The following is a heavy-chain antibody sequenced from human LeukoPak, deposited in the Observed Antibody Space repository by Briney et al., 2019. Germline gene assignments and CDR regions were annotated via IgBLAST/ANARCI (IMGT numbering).Heavy chain of an antibody. CDR1: GFTFSSSS. J-gene: IGHJ3*02. D-gene: IGHD2-15*01. V-gene: IGHV3-48*01. CDR2: ISSSGSTI. Sequence: GGSLRLSCAASGFTFSSSSMNWVRQAPGKGLEWVSYISSSGSTIYYPDSVKGRFTISRDNATNSLYLQMNSLRAEDTAVYYCARGYCSGGSCYLAFDIWGQGTMVTVSS. CDR3: ARGYCSGGSCYLAFDI.